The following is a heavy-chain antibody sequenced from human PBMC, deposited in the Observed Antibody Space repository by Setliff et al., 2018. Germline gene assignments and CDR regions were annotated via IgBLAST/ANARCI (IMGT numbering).Heavy chain of an antibody. V-gene: IGHV3-21*01. CDR2: ISSSSSYI. J-gene: IGHJ5*02. CDR1: GFTFSSYS. CDR3: ARESVAATYNWFDP. Sequence: GGSLRLSCAASGFTFSSYSMNWVRQAPGKGLEWVSSISSSSSYIYYADSVKGRFTISRDNAKNSLYLQMNSLRAEDTSVYYCARESVAATYNWFDPWGQGTLVTVSS. D-gene: IGHD2-15*01.